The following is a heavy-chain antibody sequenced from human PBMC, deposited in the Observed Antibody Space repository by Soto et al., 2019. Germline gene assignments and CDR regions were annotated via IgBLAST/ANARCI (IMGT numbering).Heavy chain of an antibody. CDR3: TREGSAPYYYYGMDA. Sequence: QVQLEQSAPEVKKPGASVKVSCKASGYTFTTYGISWVRQAPGEGLEWLGWINTHNGNTNYAQNLQGRVFMTADTSTNTAYMELRSLRSDDTAIYSCTREGSAPYYYYGMDAWGQGTTVTVSS. CDR1: GYTFTTYG. D-gene: IGHD3-10*01. J-gene: IGHJ6*02. CDR2: INTHNGNT. V-gene: IGHV1-18*01.